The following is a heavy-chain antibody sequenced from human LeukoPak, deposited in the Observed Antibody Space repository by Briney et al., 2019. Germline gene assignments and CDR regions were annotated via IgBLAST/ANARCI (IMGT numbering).Heavy chain of an antibody. CDR3: AKGDQPLLYGGAFDY. D-gene: IGHD2-2*02. Sequence: WIRQAPGKGLEWVSTFTGRGGSTFYADSVKGRFTISRDISKNTLYLQMHSLRAEDTAVYYCAKGDQPLLYGGAFDYWGQGTLVTVSS. J-gene: IGHJ4*02. CDR2: FTGRGGST. V-gene: IGHV3-23*01.